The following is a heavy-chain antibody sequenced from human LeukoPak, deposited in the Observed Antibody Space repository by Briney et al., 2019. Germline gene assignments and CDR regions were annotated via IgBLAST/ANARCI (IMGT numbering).Heavy chain of an antibody. Sequence: PSETLSLTCTVSGGSISSYYWSWIRQPPGKGLEWIGYIYYSGSTNYNPSLKSRVTIPVDTSKNQFSLKLSSVTAADTAVYYCARHVVFAKSAFDIWGQGTTVTVSS. J-gene: IGHJ3*02. CDR2: IYYSGST. D-gene: IGHD2-2*01. V-gene: IGHV4-59*08. CDR3: ARHVVFAKSAFDI. CDR1: GGSISSYY.